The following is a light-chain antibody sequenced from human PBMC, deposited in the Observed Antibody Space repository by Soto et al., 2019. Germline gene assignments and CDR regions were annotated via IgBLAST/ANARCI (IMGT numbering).Light chain of an antibody. CDR1: HDISTY. CDR2: EAS. CDR3: QQLNTLPFT. J-gene: IGKJ5*01. V-gene: IGKV1-9*01. Sequence: DSQLTQSPSLLSASVGDRVTITCRASHDISTYLAWYQQKPGKAPKLMIYEASTLQSGVPSRFSGSGSGTEFTLTISGLLPEDFATYHCQQLNTLPFTFGQGTRLDTK.